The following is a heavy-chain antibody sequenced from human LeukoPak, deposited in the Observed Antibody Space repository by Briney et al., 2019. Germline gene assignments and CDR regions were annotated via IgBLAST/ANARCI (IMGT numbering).Heavy chain of an antibody. D-gene: IGHD2-15*01. V-gene: IGHV4-34*01. CDR1: GGSFSGYF. CDR3: ARGSDIERTHYYYMDV. J-gene: IGHJ6*03. CDR2: INHSGNT. Sequence: SETLSLTCAVYGGSFSGYFWSWIRQPPGKGLEWIGEINHSGNTNYNPSLKNRLTISVDTSKNQFSLSLSSVTAADKAVYYCARGSDIERTHYYYMDVWGKGTTVTVSS.